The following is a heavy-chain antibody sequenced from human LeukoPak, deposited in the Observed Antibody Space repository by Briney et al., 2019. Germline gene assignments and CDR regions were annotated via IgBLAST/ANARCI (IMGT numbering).Heavy chain of an antibody. CDR2: ISSSGSAI. D-gene: IGHD1-26*01. V-gene: IGHV3-11*01. Sequence: GGSLRLSCAASGFTFSDYYMSWIRQAPGKGLEWVSYISSSGSAIYYADSVKGRFTISRDNAKNSLYLQMNSLRAEDTAVYYCARREDYNWFDPWGQGTLVTVSS. CDR1: GFTFSDYY. J-gene: IGHJ5*02. CDR3: ARREDYNWFDP.